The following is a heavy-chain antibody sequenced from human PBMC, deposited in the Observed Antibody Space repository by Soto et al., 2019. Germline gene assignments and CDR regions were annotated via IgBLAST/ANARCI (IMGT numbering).Heavy chain of an antibody. CDR1: GFTFTAYA. V-gene: IGHV1-3*01. J-gene: IGHJ4*02. D-gene: IGHD6-19*01. Sequence: GASVKVSCKASGFTFTAYAMHWVRQAPGQRLEWMGWINAGNGNTKYSQKFQGRVTITRDTSASTAYMELSSLRSEDTAVYYCARAVAVPADFDYWGQGTLVTVSS. CDR3: ARAVAVPADFDY. CDR2: INAGNGNT.